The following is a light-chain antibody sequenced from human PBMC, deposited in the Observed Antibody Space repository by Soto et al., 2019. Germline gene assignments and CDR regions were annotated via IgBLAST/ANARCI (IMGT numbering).Light chain of an antibody. Sequence: EIVLTQSPGTLSLSPGERATLSCRASQIVTSSYLAWYRQKPGQAPRLLIYGASSRATGIPDRFSGSGAGTDFTLPISRLEREDFAVYYCQQYGRSPAFGGGTKVEIK. CDR3: QQYGRSPA. J-gene: IGKJ4*01. V-gene: IGKV3-20*01. CDR2: GAS. CDR1: QIVTSSY.